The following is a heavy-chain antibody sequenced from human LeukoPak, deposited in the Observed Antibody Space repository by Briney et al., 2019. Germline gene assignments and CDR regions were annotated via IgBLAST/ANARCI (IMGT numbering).Heavy chain of an antibody. D-gene: IGHD6-13*01. CDR3: AKSGIEAAGSLVYFDY. CDR2: ISYDGSNK. V-gene: IGHV3-30*18. CDR1: GFTFSSYG. Sequence: GKSLRLSCAASGFTFSSYGMHWVRKAPGKGLECVAIISYDGSNKYYTDSVKGRFTISRDNSKNTLYLQMNSLRAEDTAVYYCAKSGIEAAGSLVYFDYWGQGTLVTASS. J-gene: IGHJ4*02.